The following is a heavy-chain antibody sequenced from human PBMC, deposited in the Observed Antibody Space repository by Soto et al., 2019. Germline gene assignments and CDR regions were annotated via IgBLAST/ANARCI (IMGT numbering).Heavy chain of an antibody. Sequence: PSETLSLTCTVSGGAINSYYWTWIRQPAGKGLEWIGRIYSSGSTKYNPSLQSRVTMSLDTSKNQFSLRLTSVTAADTAVYHCARGQRFSGWFDPWGQGTLVTVSS. CDR2: IYSSGST. CDR3: ARGQRFSGWFDP. D-gene: IGHD3-3*01. V-gene: IGHV4-4*07. CDR1: GGAINSYY. J-gene: IGHJ5*02.